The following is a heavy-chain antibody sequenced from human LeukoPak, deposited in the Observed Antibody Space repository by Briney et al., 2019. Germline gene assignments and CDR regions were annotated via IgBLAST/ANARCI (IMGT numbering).Heavy chain of an antibody. CDR3: ARSLRLEYYGMDV. V-gene: IGHV4-59*08. Sequence: GSLRLSCAVSGITFSSFWMSWVRQAPGKGLEWVGYVYYSGSTNYNPSLESRVTMSVDTSNDQFSLKLSSVTAADTAVYYCARSLRLEYYGMDVWGQGTTVTVSS. CDR1: GITFSSFW. J-gene: IGHJ6*02. CDR2: VYYSGST.